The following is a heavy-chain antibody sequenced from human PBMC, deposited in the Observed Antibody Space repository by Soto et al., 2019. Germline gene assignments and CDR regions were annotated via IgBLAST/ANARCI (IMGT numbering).Heavy chain of an antibody. CDR2: IWYDGSNK. Sequence: GGSLRLSCAASGFTFSSYGMHWVRQAPGKGLGWVAVIWYDGSNKYYADSVKGRFTISRDNSKNTLYLQMNSLRAEDTAVYYCARGPYCSGGSCYRPSWYYGMDVWGQGTTVTVSS. V-gene: IGHV3-33*01. CDR3: ARGPYCSGGSCYRPSWYYGMDV. J-gene: IGHJ6*02. D-gene: IGHD2-15*01. CDR1: GFTFSSYG.